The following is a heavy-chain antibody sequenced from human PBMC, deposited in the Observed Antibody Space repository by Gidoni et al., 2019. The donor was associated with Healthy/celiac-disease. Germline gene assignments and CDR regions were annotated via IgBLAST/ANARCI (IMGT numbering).Heavy chain of an antibody. V-gene: IGHV1-2*02. CDR3: ARGTLLRRQLASPYFDY. Sequence: QVQLVQSGAEVKKPGASVKVSCKASGYTVTAYYMHWVRQAPGQGLEWMGWIIPNSGGTNYAQKFQGRVTMTRDTSISTSYMELSRLRSDDTAVYYCARGTLLRRQLASPYFDYWGQGTLVTVSS. CDR2: IIPNSGGT. D-gene: IGHD6-6*01. CDR1: GYTVTAYY. J-gene: IGHJ4*02.